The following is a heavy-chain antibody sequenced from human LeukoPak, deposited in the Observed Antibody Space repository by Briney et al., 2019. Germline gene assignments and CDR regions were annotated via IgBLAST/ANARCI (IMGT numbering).Heavy chain of an antibody. Sequence: GGFLRLSCAASGFTFSNYAMSWVRQAPGKGLEWVSAICGSGGSTYYTDSEKGRFTISRDNSKNTLYLQMNSLRAEDTAVYYCSRYCSSTSCSTYFYYGMDVWGQGPTVTVS. V-gene: IGHV3-23*01. CDR1: GFTFSNYA. J-gene: IGHJ6*02. CDR2: ICGSGGST. CDR3: SRYCSSTSCSTYFYYGMDV. D-gene: IGHD2-2*01.